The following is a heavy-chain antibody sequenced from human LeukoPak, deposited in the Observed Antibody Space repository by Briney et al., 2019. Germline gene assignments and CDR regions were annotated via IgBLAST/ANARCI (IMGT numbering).Heavy chain of an antibody. Sequence: ASVKVSCKASGYTFTSYYMHWVRQAPGQGLEWMGLINPSGGSTSYAQKFQGRVTMTRDTSTSTVYMKLSSLRSEDTAVYYCARALFQGYSSGWGDYYYGMDVWGQGTTVTVSS. D-gene: IGHD6-19*01. J-gene: IGHJ6*02. CDR3: ARALFQGYSSGWGDYYYGMDV. CDR1: GYTFTSYY. CDR2: INPSGGST. V-gene: IGHV1-46*01.